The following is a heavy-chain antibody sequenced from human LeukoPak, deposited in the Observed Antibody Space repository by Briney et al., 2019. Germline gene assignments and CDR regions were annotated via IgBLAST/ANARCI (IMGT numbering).Heavy chain of an antibody. CDR1: GFTFSSYS. D-gene: IGHD2-2*01. J-gene: IGHJ4*02. Sequence: GGSLRLSCAASGFTFSSYSMQWVRQTPGKGLEWVGIMSNSGENTFYGEAVKGRFTISRDNSQNTLYLQMNSLRAEDTAVYYCAREVVVVPAALYFDYWGQGTLVTVSS. CDR2: MSNSGENT. CDR3: AREVVVVPAALYFDY. V-gene: IGHV3-30*03.